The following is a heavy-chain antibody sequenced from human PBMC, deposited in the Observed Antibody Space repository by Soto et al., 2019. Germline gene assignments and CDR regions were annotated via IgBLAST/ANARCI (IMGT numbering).Heavy chain of an antibody. Sequence: QVQLVESGGGVVQPGRSLRLSCAASGFTCSSYGMHWVRQAPGKGLEWVAVIWYDGSNKYYADSVKGRFTISRDNSKNTLYLQMNSLRAEDTAVYYCAREGDGYNYFDYWGQGTLVTVSS. D-gene: IGHD5-12*01. J-gene: IGHJ4*02. CDR2: IWYDGSNK. CDR3: AREGDGYNYFDY. V-gene: IGHV3-33*01. CDR1: GFTCSSYG.